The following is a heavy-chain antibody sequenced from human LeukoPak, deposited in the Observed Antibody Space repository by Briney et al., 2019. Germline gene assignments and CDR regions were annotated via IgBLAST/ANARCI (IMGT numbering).Heavy chain of an antibody. J-gene: IGHJ5*02. V-gene: IGHV3-7*01. CDR1: GFTFSSYW. D-gene: IGHD6-19*01. CDR2: IKQDGSEK. CDR3: AGDAVEQWLPSLLYRWFDP. Sequence: GGSLRLSCAASGFTFSSYWMSWVRQAPGKGLEWVANIKQDGSEKYYVDSVKGRFTISRDNAKNSLYLQMNSLRAEDTAVYYCAGDAVEQWLPSLLYRWFDPWGQGTLVTVSS.